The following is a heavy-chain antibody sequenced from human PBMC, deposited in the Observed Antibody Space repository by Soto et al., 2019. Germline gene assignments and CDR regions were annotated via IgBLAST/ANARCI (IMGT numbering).Heavy chain of an antibody. CDR1: GFTFSSYA. Sequence: QVQLVESGGGVVQPGRSLRLSCAASGFTFSSYAMHWVRQAPGKGLEWVAVISYDGSNKDYADSVKGRFTISRDNSKTLYLQMNSLRAGDTAVYYCVRDKSPYSSGWHNRHFDSWGQGTLVTVSS. D-gene: IGHD6-19*01. V-gene: IGHV3-30-3*01. CDR2: ISYDGSNK. J-gene: IGHJ4*02. CDR3: VRDKSPYSSGWHNRHFDS.